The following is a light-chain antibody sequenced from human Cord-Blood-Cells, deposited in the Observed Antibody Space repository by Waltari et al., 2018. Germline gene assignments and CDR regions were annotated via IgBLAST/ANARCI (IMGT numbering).Light chain of an antibody. CDR2: GAS. CDR3: QQYNNWPPWT. CDR1: QSVSSN. J-gene: IGKJ1*01. Sequence: EIVMTQSPATLSVSPGERATLPCRASQSVSSNLAWYHQKPGQAPTLLIYGASTRATGIPARFSGSGSGTEFTLTISSLQSEDFAVYYCQQYNNWPPWTFGQGTKVEIK. V-gene: IGKV3-15*01.